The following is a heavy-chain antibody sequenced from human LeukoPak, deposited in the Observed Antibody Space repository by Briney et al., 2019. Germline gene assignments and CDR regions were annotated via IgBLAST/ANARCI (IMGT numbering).Heavy chain of an antibody. CDR2: ISACNGNT. J-gene: IGHJ4*02. V-gene: IGHV1-18*01. CDR3: ARDGIAVAGSSGRDY. CDR1: GYTFTSYG. Sequence: ASVKVSCKASGYTFTSYGISWVRQAPGQGLEWMGWISACNGNTNYAQKLQGRVTMTTDTSTSTAYMELRSLRSDDTAVYYCARDGIAVAGSSGRDYWGQGTLVTVSS. D-gene: IGHD6-19*01.